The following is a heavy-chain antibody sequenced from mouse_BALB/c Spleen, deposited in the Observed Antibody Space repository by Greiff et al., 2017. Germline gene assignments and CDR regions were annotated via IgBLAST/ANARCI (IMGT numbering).Heavy chain of an antibody. CDR3: ARSGGNYVENAMDY. CDR1: GYAFTNYL. CDR2: INPGSGGT. J-gene: IGHJ4*01. Sequence: LVESGAELVRPGTSVKVSCKASGYAFTNYLIEWVKQRPGQGLEWIGVINPGSGGTNYNEKFKGKATLTADKSSSTAYMQLSSLTSDDSAVYFCARSGGNYVENAMDYWGQGTSVTVSS. V-gene: IGHV1-54*01. D-gene: IGHD2-1*01.